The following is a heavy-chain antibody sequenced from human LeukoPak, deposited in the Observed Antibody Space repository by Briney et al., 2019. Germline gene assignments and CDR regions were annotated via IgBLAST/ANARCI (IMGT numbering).Heavy chain of an antibody. CDR1: GGSISSGGYS. J-gene: IGHJ5*02. V-gene: IGHV4-30-2*01. D-gene: IGHD4-17*01. Sequence: SQTLSLTCAVSGGSISSGGYSWSWIRQPPGKGLEWIGYIYHSGSTYYNPSLKSRVTISVDRSKNQFSLKLSSVTAADTAVYYCARHVKEFGDQSGMAWGQGTLVTVSS. CDR3: ARHVKEFGDQSGMA. CDR2: IYHSGST.